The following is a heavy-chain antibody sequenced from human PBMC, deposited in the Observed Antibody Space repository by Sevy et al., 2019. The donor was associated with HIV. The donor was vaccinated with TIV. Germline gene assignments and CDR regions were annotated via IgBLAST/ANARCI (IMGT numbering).Heavy chain of an antibody. Sequence: GGSLRLSCAASGFTFSSYDMHWVRQVTGERLEWVSAIGTAGGIYYPDSVKGRFTISRENAKNSLYLQMNGLRDGDTAVYYCARGGWGSSWYDYWGQGTLVTVSS. V-gene: IGHV3-13*01. CDR3: ARGGWGSSWYDY. J-gene: IGHJ4*02. D-gene: IGHD6-13*01. CDR2: IGTAGGI. CDR1: GFTFSSYD.